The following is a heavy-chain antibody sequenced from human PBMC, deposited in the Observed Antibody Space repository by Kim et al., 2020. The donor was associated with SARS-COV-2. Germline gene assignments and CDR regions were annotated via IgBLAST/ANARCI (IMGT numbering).Heavy chain of an antibody. CDR1: GYTFTGYY. J-gene: IGHJ4*02. CDR2: INPNSGGT. V-gene: IGHV1-2*04. CDR3: ARGNMGDYGDYLDY. D-gene: IGHD4-17*01. Sequence: ASVKVSCKASGYTFTGYYMHWVRQAPGQGLEWMGWINPNSGGTNYAQKFQGWVTMTRDTSISTAYMELSRLRSDDTAVYYCARGNMGDYGDYLDYWGQGTLVTVSP.